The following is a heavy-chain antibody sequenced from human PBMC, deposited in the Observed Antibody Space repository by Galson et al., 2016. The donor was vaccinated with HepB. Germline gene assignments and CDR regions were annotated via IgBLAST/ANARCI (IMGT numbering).Heavy chain of an antibody. V-gene: IGHV3-23*01. D-gene: IGHD2-15*01. Sequence: SLRLSCAASGFTFSSYAMSWVRQAPGKGLDWVAAINDDGGATFYADSVKGRFTISRDNSRNTLYLQMNGLRAEDTAIYYCAEMCSAGSCRTPDFWGQGTLVTVSS. CDR2: INDDGGAT. CDR1: GFTFSSYA. CDR3: AEMCSAGSCRTPDF. J-gene: IGHJ4*02.